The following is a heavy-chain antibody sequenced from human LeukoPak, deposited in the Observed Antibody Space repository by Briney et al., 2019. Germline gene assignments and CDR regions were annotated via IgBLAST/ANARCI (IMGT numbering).Heavy chain of an antibody. CDR3: ARGPIVLMVYAIVSWFDP. J-gene: IGHJ5*02. V-gene: IGHV4-34*01. CDR1: GGSFSGYY. CDR2: INDSANT. D-gene: IGHD2-8*01. Sequence: PSETLSLTCAVYGGSFSGYYCSCVREPPREGVRWGGEINDSANTKSHHSLKSLVTISVDTSKNPFSLKMSLVTAEDTAVYYCARGPIVLMVYAIVSWFDPWGQGTLVTVSS.